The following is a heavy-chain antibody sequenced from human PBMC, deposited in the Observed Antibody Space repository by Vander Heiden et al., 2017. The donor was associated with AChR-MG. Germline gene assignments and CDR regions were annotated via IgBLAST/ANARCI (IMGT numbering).Heavy chain of an antibody. J-gene: IGHJ5*02. CDR2: IYYSGST. Sequence: QVQLQESGPGLVKPSETLSLTCTVSGGSISSYYWSWIRQPPGKGLEWIGYIYYSGSTNYNPSLKSRVTISVDTSKNQFSLKLSSVTAADTAVYYCARTKLIAVAGTWNWFDPWGQGTLVTVSS. V-gene: IGHV4-59*01. CDR1: GGSISSYY. CDR3: ARTKLIAVAGTWNWFDP. D-gene: IGHD6-19*01.